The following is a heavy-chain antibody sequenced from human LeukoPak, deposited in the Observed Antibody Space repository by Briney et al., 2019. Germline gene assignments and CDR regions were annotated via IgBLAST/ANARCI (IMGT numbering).Heavy chain of an antibody. V-gene: IGHV4-61*02. J-gene: IGHJ6*03. CDR1: GGSISSGSYY. CDR3: ARGVLGIVVVPAAMRYYYYMDV. CDR2: IYTSGST. D-gene: IGHD2-2*01. Sequence: SQTLSLTCTVSGGSISSGSYYWSWIRQPAGKGLEWIGRIYTSGSTNYNPSLKSRVTISVDTSKNQFSLKLSSVTAADTAVYYCARGVLGIVVVPAAMRYYYYMDVWGKGTTVTVSS.